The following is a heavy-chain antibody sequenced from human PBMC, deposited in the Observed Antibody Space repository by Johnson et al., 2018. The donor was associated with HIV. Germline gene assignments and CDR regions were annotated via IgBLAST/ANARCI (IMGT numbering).Heavy chain of an antibody. CDR1: GFTLSTYT. CDR2: ISYDGSDK. CDR3: ARDLTEGGYSSGYYACDI. D-gene: IGHD5-18*01. J-gene: IGHJ3*02. Sequence: QVQLVESGGGVVQPGKSLRLFCAVSGFTLSTYTMHWVRQTPGRGLEWVAVISYDGSDKYYTDSVKGRFTISRDTSKNTLYLQMNSLRPEDTAVYYCARDLTEGGYSSGYYACDIWGQGTMVTVSS. V-gene: IGHV3-30*14.